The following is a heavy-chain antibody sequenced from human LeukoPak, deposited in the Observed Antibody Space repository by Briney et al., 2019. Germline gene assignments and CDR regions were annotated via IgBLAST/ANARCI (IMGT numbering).Heavy chain of an antibody. D-gene: IGHD3-10*01. CDR1: GFTFSSYA. V-gene: IGHV3-7*01. CDR3: ARDPHYYGSGSYYNGAFDI. J-gene: IGHJ3*02. Sequence: GGSLRLSCAASGFTFSSYAMSWVRQAPGKGLEWVANIKQDGSEKYYVDSVKGRFTISRDNAKNSLYLQMNSLRAEDTAVYYCARDPHYYGSGSYYNGAFDIWGQGTMVTVSS. CDR2: IKQDGSEK.